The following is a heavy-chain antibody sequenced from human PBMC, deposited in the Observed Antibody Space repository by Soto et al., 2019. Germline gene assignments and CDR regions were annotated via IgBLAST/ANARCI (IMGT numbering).Heavy chain of an antibody. D-gene: IGHD3-22*01. J-gene: IGHJ1*01. CDR2: IYWDDGN. V-gene: IGHV2-5*02. CDR3: AHRGFSHYYDSSGYYGHAEYFQH. CDR1: GVAPSTKERA. Sequence: SGSTRANPTQSLTLTSTFSGVAPSTKERAVGQIRQPPGQALEWRALIYWDDGNRYSPSLKSRLTITKDTSKNQVVLTMTNMDPVDTATYYCAHRGFSHYYDSSGYYGHAEYFQHWGQGTLV.